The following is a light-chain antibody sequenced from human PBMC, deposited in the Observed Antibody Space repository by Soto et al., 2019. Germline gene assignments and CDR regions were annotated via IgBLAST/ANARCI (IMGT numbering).Light chain of an antibody. J-gene: IGKJ1*01. Sequence: DIVMTQSPDSLAVSLGERATINCKSSQSVLYSSNNKNYLAWYQHKPGQPPKLLIYWASTRESGVPDRFSGSGSGTDFTLTISSLEAEDVAVYYCKQYYSTQWSFGQGTKVDIK. CDR2: WAS. V-gene: IGKV4-1*01. CDR1: QSVLYSSNNKNY. CDR3: KQYYSTQWS.